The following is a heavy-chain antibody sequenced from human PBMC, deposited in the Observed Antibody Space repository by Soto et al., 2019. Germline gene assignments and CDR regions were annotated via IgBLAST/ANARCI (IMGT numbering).Heavy chain of an antibody. CDR1: GGTFSSYT. Sequence: SVKVSCKASGGTFSSYTISWVRQAPGQGLEWMGRIIPILGIANYAQKFQGRVTITADKSTSTAYMELSSLRSEDTAVYYCALYCISTSCLYYYYYMDVWGKGTTVTVSS. CDR2: IIPILGIA. CDR3: ALYCISTSCLYYYYYMDV. V-gene: IGHV1-69*02. J-gene: IGHJ6*03. D-gene: IGHD2-2*01.